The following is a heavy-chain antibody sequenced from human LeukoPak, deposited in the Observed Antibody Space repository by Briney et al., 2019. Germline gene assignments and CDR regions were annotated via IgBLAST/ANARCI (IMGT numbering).Heavy chain of an antibody. J-gene: IGHJ3*02. D-gene: IGHD1-20*01. CDR2: IWYDGSNK. CDR1: GFTFSSYG. Sequence: GGSLRLSCAASGFTFSSYGMHWVGQAPGKSLEWVAVIWYDGSNKYYADSVKGRFTISRDNAKNTLYLQMNSLRAEDTAVYYCARVTGDAFDIWGQGTMVTVSS. CDR3: ARVTGDAFDI. V-gene: IGHV3-33*01.